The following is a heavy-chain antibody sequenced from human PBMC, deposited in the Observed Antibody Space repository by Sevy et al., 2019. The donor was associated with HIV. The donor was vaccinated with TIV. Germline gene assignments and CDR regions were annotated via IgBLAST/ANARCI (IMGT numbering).Heavy chain of an antibody. V-gene: IGHV4-4*07. CDR3: ARPSYTGSSFWYFDL. CDR1: GGSISGTY. D-gene: IGHD1-26*01. J-gene: IGHJ2*01. CDR2: FYSSGNT. Sequence: SETLSLTCTVSGGSISGTYWTWIRQPAGKGLEWIGTFYSSGNTDYNPSLKSRVTMSVDTSKNQFSLNLSSVTAADTAVYYCARPSYTGSSFWYFDLWDRGTLVTVSS.